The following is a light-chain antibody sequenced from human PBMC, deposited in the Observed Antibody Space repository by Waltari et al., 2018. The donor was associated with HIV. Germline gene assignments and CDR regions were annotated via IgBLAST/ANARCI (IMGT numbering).Light chain of an antibody. V-gene: IGLV2-14*01. J-gene: IGLJ2*01. CDR3: SYTGTNSLH. CDR1: SSDVGCYAC. Sequence: QSALTQPASVSGSPGQSITISCTGASSDVGCYACISWYQQHPGKAPRLIIYEVTNRPSGVSNRVFGSKSANTASLTISGLQADDEADYYCSYTGTNSLHFGGGTKVTVL. CDR2: EVT.